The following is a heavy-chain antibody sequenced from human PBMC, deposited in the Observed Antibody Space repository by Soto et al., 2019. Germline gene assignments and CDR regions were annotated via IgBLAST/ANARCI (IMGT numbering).Heavy chain of an antibody. CDR3: ARDHHPRYYDFWSGYAGWLDP. J-gene: IGHJ5*02. V-gene: IGHV3-33*08. CDR1: GFTFSSYA. Sequence: GGSLRLSCAASGFTFSSYAMSWVRQAPGKGLEWVTVIWYDGSNKYYADSVKGRFTISRDNSKNTLYLQMNSLRAEDTAVYYCARDHHPRYYDFWSGYAGWLDPWGQGTLVTVSS. D-gene: IGHD3-3*01. CDR2: IWYDGSNK.